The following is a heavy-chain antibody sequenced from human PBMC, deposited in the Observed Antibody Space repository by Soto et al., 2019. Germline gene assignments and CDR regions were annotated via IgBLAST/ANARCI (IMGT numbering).Heavy chain of an antibody. CDR2: MSHSGGT. J-gene: IGHJ3*02. CDR1: GGFVSSGSYY. V-gene: IGHV4-34*01. CDR3: ARVERGTVTTIVDAFDI. D-gene: IGHD1-1*01. Sequence: QVQLQQWGAGLLKPSETLSLTCAVYGGFVSSGSYYWSWIRQPPVKGLEWIGEMSHSGGTHFNPSLKSRVTISVDTSKNQFSLRMSSVTAADTALYYCARVERGTVTTIVDAFDIWGPGTMVTVSS.